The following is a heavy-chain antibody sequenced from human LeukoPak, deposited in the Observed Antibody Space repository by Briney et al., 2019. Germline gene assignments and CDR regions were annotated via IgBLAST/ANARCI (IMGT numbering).Heavy chain of an antibody. CDR3: ARDDYGDYFFAY. V-gene: IGHV3-21*01. CDR1: GFTFSSYS. CDR2: ISSSSSYI. D-gene: IGHD4-17*01. J-gene: IGHJ4*02. Sequence: GGSLRLSCAASGFTFSSYSMNWVRQAPGKGLEWVSSISSSSSYIYYADSVKGRFTISRDNAKNSLYLQMNSLRAEDTAVYYCARDDYGDYFFAYWGEGTLVTVSS.